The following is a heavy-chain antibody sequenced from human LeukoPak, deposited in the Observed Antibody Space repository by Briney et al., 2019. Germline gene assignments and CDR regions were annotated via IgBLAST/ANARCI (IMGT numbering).Heavy chain of an antibody. J-gene: IGHJ3*02. CDR3: AREGAYYYDSSGNDAFDI. Sequence: KPSETLPLTCTVFGGSISSYYWSWIRQPPGKGLEWIGYIYYSGSTKYNPSLKSRVTISGDTSKNQLSLKLSSVTAADTAVYYCAREGAYYYDSSGNDAFDIWGQGTMVTVSS. CDR2: IYYSGST. V-gene: IGHV4-59*01. CDR1: GGSISSYY. D-gene: IGHD3-22*01.